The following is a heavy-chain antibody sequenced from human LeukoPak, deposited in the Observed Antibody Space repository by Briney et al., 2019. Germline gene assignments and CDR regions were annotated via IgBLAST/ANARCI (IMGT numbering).Heavy chain of an antibody. CDR1: GFTFSIYG. V-gene: IGHV3-33*01. D-gene: IGHD3-3*01. J-gene: IGHJ3*02. CDR3: VRDLDHNDFWSGYWPDAFDT. Sequence: GGSLRLSCAASGFTFSIYGMHWVRQAPGKGLEWVAVIWYDGSNEYYAASVRGRFTISRDNSRNTLYLQMNRLRVEDTAVYYCVRDLDHNDFWSGYWPDAFDTWGQGTKVSVSP. CDR2: IWYDGSNE.